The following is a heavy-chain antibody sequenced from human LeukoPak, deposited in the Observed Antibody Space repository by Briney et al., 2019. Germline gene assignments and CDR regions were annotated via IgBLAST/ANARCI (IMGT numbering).Heavy chain of an antibody. D-gene: IGHD4-17*01. J-gene: IGHJ4*02. CDR2: IYSGGST. Sequence: QPGGSLRLSCAASGFTVSSNYMSWVRQAPGKGLEWVLVIYSGGSTYYADSVKGRFTISRDNSKNTLYLQMNSLRAEGTAVYYCARDGDYGDLGSFDYWGQGTLVTVSS. CDR3: ARDGDYGDLGSFDY. V-gene: IGHV3-66*02. CDR1: GFTVSSNY.